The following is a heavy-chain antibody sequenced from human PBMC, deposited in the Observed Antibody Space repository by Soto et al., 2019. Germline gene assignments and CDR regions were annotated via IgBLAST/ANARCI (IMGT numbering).Heavy chain of an antibody. D-gene: IGHD3-10*02. CDR1: GGSISSYY. V-gene: IGHV4-59*01. CDR3: ASMIGDPVLSFDS. CDR2: IFYSGST. Sequence: QVQLQESGPGLVKPSETLSLTCTVSGGSISSYYWSWIRQPPGKGLEWIGFIFYSGSTSYNPSLQSRVTISIDTSEYQSSLKLNSVTAADTAVYYCASMIGDPVLSFDSWGQGTLVAVSS. J-gene: IGHJ5*01.